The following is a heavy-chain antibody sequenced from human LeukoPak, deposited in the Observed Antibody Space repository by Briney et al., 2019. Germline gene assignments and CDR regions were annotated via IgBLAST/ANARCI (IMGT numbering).Heavy chain of an antibody. V-gene: IGHV4-34*01. Sequence: SETLSLTCAVYGGSFSGYYWSWIRQPPGKGLEWVGEINHSGSTNYNPSLKSRVTISVDTSKNQFSLKLSSVTAADTAVYYCARDISPLGMDVWGKGTTVTVSS. D-gene: IGHD3-9*01. CDR2: INHSGST. J-gene: IGHJ6*03. CDR3: ARDISPLGMDV. CDR1: GGSFSGYY.